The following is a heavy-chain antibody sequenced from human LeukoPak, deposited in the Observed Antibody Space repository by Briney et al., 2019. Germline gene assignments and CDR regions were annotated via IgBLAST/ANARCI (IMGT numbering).Heavy chain of an antibody. D-gene: IGHD2-2*01. Sequence: GGSLRLSCAASGFTFSSYAMSWVRQAPGKGLEWVSAISGSSGSTYYADSVKGRFTISRDNSKNTLYLQMNSLRAEDTAVYYCAKGAQGYCSSTSCYLYYFDYWGQGTLVTVSS. CDR3: AKGAQGYCSSTSCYLYYFDY. J-gene: IGHJ4*02. V-gene: IGHV3-23*01. CDR1: GFTFSSYA. CDR2: ISGSSGST.